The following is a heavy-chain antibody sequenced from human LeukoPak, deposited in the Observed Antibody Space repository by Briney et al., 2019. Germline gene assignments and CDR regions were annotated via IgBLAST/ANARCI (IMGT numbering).Heavy chain of an antibody. Sequence: SETLSLTCTASGGSISSYYWSWIRQPPGKGLEWIGYIYYSGSTNYNPSLKSRVTISVDTSKNQFSLKLSSVTAADTAVYYCAHSGYDFWSQTHFDYWGQGTLVTVSS. CDR1: GGSISSYY. V-gene: IGHV4-59*01. CDR3: AHSGYDFWSQTHFDY. D-gene: IGHD5-12*01. J-gene: IGHJ4*02. CDR2: IYYSGST.